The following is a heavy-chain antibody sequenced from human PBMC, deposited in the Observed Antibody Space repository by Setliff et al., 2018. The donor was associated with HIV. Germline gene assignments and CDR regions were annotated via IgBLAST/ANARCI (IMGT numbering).Heavy chain of an antibody. Sequence: SETLSLTCTVSGASFSGYYWSWIRQSPGEGLEWLGGINHSGSTNHNPSLKSRVAISVDTSKNQFSLKLSSVTAADTAVYYCARGVRGVIIDWYYFDYWGQGTLVTVSS. CDR3: ARGVRGVIIDWYYFDY. D-gene: IGHD3-10*01. V-gene: IGHV4-34*01. J-gene: IGHJ4*02. CDR1: GASFSGYY. CDR2: INHSGST.